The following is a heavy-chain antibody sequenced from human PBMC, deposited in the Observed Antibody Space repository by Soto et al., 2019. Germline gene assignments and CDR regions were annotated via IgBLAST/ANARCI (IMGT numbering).Heavy chain of an antibody. CDR2: TYYRSKWYN. D-gene: IGHD4-17*01. CDR1: GDSVSSNSAA. Sequence: SQTLSLTCAISGDSVSSNSAAWNWIRQSPSRGLEWLGRTYYRSKWYNDYAVSVKSRITINPDTSKNQFSLQLNSVTPEDTAVYYCAKGQYGDYYCRYYGMDVWGQGTTVTVSS. J-gene: IGHJ6*02. CDR3: AKGQYGDYYCRYYGMDV. V-gene: IGHV6-1*01.